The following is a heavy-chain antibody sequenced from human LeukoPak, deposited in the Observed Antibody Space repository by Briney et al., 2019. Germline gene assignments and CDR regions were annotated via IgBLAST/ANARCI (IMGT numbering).Heavy chain of an antibody. Sequence: PGGSLRLSCAASGFTFSSYGMHWVRQAPGKGLEWVAFIRYDGSNKYYADSVKGRFTISRDNSKNTLYLQMNSVRAEDTAVYYCAKVISENPFDYWGQGTLVTVSS. CDR2: IRYDGSNK. J-gene: IGHJ4*02. D-gene: IGHD1-14*01. V-gene: IGHV3-30*02. CDR1: GFTFSSYG. CDR3: AKVISENPFDY.